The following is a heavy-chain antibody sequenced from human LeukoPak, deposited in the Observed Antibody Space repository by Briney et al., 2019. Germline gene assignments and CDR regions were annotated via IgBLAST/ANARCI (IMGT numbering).Heavy chain of an antibody. CDR2: ISSDSSTI. CDR3: ARGDDIVVVTGSDY. V-gene: IGHV3-48*02. D-gene: IGHD2-21*02. Sequence: GGSLRLSCAASGFTFSSYSMNWVRQAPGKGLEWVSYISSDSSTIYYADSVKGRFTISRDNAKNSLYLQMNSLRDEDTAVYYCARGDDIVVVTGSDYWGQGTLVTVSS. CDR1: GFTFSSYS. J-gene: IGHJ4*02.